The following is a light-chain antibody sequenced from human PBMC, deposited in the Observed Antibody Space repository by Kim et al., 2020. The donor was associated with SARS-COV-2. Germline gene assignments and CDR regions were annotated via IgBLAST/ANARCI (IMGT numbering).Light chain of an antibody. J-gene: IGKJ5*01. Sequence: EIVLTQSPATLSLSPGERATLSCRASQSISSYFAWYQQKPGQAPRLLIYDASNRATGVPARFSGSGSGTDFTLTISSLEPEDFAVYYCEQRYNVPITFGQETRLEIK. CDR3: EQRYNVPIT. CDR2: DAS. CDR1: QSISSY. V-gene: IGKV3-11*01.